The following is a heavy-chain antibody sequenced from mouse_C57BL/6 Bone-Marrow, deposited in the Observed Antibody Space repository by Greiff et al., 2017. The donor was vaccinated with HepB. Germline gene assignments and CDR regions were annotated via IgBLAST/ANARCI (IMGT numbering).Heavy chain of an antibody. CDR2: IYPGSGST. J-gene: IGHJ2*01. CDR1: GYTFTSYW. D-gene: IGHD2-3*01. Sequence: VKLQQPGAELVKPGASVKMSCKASGYTFTSYWITWVKQRPGQGLEWIGDIYPGSGSTNYNEKFKSKATLTVDTSSSTAYMQLSSLTSEDSAVYYCARSDIGDGYSFDYWGQGTTLTVSS. CDR3: ARSDIGDGYSFDY. V-gene: IGHV1-55*01.